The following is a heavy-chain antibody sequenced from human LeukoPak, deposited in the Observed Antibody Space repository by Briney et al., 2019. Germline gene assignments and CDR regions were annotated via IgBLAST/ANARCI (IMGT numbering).Heavy chain of an antibody. V-gene: IGHV3-30*18. D-gene: IGHD2-2*02. CDR3: AKDIRGYYDYNGMNI. J-gene: IGHJ6*01. CDR1: GFTFRCCG. Sequence: GGSLRLSCSASGFTFRCCGLHWLRQAPGKGLEWVAVISYDGSNKYYADSVKGRFTISRDNSKNTLYLQMNSLRAEDTAVYYCAKDIRGYYDYNGMNIWGRGTTVTVSS. CDR2: ISYDGSNK.